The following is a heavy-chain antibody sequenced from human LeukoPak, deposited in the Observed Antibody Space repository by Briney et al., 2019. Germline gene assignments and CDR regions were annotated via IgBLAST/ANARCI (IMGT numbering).Heavy chain of an antibody. V-gene: IGHV3-74*01. D-gene: IGHD4-11*01. CDR1: GFTFRSYW. Sequence: GGSLRLSCAASGFTFRSYWMHWVRQAPGKGLVWVSRINSDGSNTIYADSVKGRFTISRDNSKNTLYLQMNSLRAEDTAVYYCAKMTTVTSAYWGQGTLVTVSS. CDR3: AKMTTVTSAY. J-gene: IGHJ4*02. CDR2: INSDGSNT.